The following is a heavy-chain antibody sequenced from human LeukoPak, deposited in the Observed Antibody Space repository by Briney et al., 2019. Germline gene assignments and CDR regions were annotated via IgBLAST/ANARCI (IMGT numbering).Heavy chain of an antibody. V-gene: IGHV4-34*01. CDR2: INHSGST. CDR3: AIIAARPQAVIDY. J-gene: IGHJ4*02. D-gene: IGHD6-6*01. CDR1: GGSISSYY. Sequence: SETLSLTCTVSGGSISSYYWSWIRQPPGKGLEWIGEINHSGSTNYNPSLKSRVTISVDTSKNQFSLKLSSVTAADTAVYYCAIIAARPQAVIDYWGQGTLVTVSS.